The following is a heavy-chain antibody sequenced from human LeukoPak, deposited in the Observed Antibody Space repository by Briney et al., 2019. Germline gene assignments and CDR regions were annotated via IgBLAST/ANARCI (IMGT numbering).Heavy chain of an antibody. CDR3: AKGGHYSFFDY. D-gene: IGHD4-11*01. CDR2: ISADAVDT. Sequence: GGSLRLSCVASGFTFSNHAMTWVRQAPGKGLEWVSAISADAVDTFYAPSVKGRFTISRDNSKNTHYLQMSSLRAEDTGIYYCAKGGHYSFFDYWGQGTLVTVSS. V-gene: IGHV3-23*01. CDR1: GFTFSNHA. J-gene: IGHJ4*02.